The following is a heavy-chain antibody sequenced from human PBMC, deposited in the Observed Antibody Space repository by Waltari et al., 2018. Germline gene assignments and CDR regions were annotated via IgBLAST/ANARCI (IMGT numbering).Heavy chain of an antibody. Sequence: EVQLVESGGGLVQPGGSLRLSCAVSGFTFIPNAISWVRQAPGKGLEWVSATGDGGSVTYYADSAKGRFSISRDNSKNTVYLQMNSLRAEDSALYYCARGFGELLSLDYWGQGTLVTVST. J-gene: IGHJ4*02. D-gene: IGHD3-10*01. CDR2: TGDGGSVT. V-gene: IGHV3-23*04. CDR1: GFTFIPNA. CDR3: ARGFGELLSLDY.